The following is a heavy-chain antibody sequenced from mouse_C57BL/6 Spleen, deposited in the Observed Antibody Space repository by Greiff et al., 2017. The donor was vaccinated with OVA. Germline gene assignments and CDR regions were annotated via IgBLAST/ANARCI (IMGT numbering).Heavy chain of an antibody. Sequence: QLQESGPGLVKPSQSLSLTCSVTGYSITSGYYWNWIRQFPGNKLEWMGYISYDGSNNYNPSLKNRISITRDTSKNQFFLKLNSVTTEDTATYYCARDDYGSSSFDYWGQGTTLTVSS. D-gene: IGHD1-1*01. CDR2: ISYDGSN. CDR3: ARDDYGSSSFDY. V-gene: IGHV3-6*01. CDR1: GYSITSGYY. J-gene: IGHJ2*01.